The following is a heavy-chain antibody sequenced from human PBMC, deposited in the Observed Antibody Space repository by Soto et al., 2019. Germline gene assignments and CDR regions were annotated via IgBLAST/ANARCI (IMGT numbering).Heavy chain of an antibody. CDR2: INWNSGSI. D-gene: IGHD6-13*01. J-gene: IGHJ1*01. Sequence: ASGFTFDDYAMHWVRQVPGKGLEWVSGINWNSGSIGYGDSVKGRFAISRDNAKNSLHLQMNSLSAEDTAFYYCVKDESINWYSGHFRHWGQGTLVTVSS. CDR3: VKDESINWYSGHFRH. CDR1: GFTFDDYA. V-gene: IGHV3-9*01.